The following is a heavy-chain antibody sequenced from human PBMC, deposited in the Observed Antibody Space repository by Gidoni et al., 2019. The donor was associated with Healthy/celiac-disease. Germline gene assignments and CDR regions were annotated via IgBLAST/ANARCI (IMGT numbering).Heavy chain of an antibody. CDR2: MNPNSGST. CDR3: ASSTPGYDILTGYYDDY. D-gene: IGHD3-9*01. CDR1: GYPFTSYD. J-gene: IGHJ4*02. Sequence: QVQLVQPGAEVKKPGAAVKLSCKASGYPFTSYDINWVRQATGQGLEWMGWMNPNSGSTGYAQKFQGRVTMARNTSISTAYMELSRLRSEETAVYYCASSTPGYDILTGYYDDYWGQGTLVTVSS. V-gene: IGHV1-8*01.